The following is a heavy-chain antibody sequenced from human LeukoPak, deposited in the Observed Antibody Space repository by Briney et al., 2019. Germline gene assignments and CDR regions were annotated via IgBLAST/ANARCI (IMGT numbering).Heavy chain of an antibody. D-gene: IGHD3-10*01. Sequence: ASVKVSCKASGYTFTSYDINWVRQATGQGLEWMGWMNPNSGNTGYAQKFQGRVTITRNTSISTAYMELSSLRSEDTAVYYCARAATMVRGVIIGYWGQGTLVTVSS. CDR1: GYTFTSYD. J-gene: IGHJ4*02. CDR3: ARAATMVRGVIIGY. CDR2: MNPNSGNT. V-gene: IGHV1-8*01.